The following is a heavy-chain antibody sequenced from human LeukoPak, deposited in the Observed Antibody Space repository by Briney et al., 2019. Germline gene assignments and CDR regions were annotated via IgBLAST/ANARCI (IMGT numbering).Heavy chain of an antibody. J-gene: IGHJ4*02. Sequence: GESLKVSCQGSGYSFAYYWIGWVRQLPGKGLEWMGIIYPGDSGTKYSTSFPGQVTSSVDKSIRTAYLQWSSLKASDTAMYYCARGLGYCSDGVCSVFDNWGQGTLVTVSS. CDR2: IYPGDSGT. CDR1: GYSFAYYW. CDR3: ARGLGYCSDGVCSVFDN. V-gene: IGHV5-51*01. D-gene: IGHD2-8*01.